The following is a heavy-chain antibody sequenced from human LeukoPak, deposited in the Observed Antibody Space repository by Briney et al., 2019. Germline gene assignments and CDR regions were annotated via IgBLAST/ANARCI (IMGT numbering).Heavy chain of an antibody. V-gene: IGHV4-34*01. CDR3: ARGGENYDYVWGSYRYYPYFDY. Sequence: SETLSLTCAVYGGSFSGYYWSWIRQPPGKWLEWIGEINHSGSTNYNPSLKSRVTISVDTSKNQFSLKLSSVAAADTAVYYCARGGENYDYVWGSYRYYPYFDYWGQGTLVTVSS. D-gene: IGHD3-16*02. CDR1: GGSFSGYY. CDR2: INHSGST. J-gene: IGHJ4*02.